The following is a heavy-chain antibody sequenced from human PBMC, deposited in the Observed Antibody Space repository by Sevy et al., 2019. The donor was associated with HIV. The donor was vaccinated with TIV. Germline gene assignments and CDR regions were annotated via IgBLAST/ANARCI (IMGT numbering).Heavy chain of an antibody. V-gene: IGHV3-9*01. CDR3: AKGPRRYYYVTTGYYYGGLSFDN. D-gene: IGHD3-22*01. CDR2: ISWNSGSI. CDR1: GFTFDDYA. Sequence: GGSLRLSCAASGFTFDDYAMHWVRQTPGKGLEWVSGISWNSGSIGYGDSAKGRFTISRDNAKNSLYLQMNSLRPEDTALYYCAKGPRRYYYVTTGYYYGGLSFDNWGQGSLVTVSS. J-gene: IGHJ4*02.